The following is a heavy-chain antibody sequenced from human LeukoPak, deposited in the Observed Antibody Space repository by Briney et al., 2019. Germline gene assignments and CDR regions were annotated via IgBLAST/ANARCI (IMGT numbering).Heavy chain of an antibody. CDR1: GGSISSSNW. D-gene: IGHD3-9*01. Sequence: SGTLSLTCAVSGGSISSSNWWSWVRQPPGKGLEWIREIYHSGSTNYNPSLKSRVTISVDKSKNQFSLKLSSVTAADTAVYYCARAHYDILTGYYHFDYWGQGTLVTVSS. CDR3: ARAHYDILTGYYHFDY. V-gene: IGHV4-4*02. J-gene: IGHJ4*02. CDR2: IYHSGST.